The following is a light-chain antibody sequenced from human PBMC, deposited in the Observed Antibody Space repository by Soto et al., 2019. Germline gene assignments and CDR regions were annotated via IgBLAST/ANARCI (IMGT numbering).Light chain of an antibody. CDR2: EVS. J-gene: IGLJ3*02. CDR1: SSDVGGYNY. CDR3: ASYTTGSTLVV. Sequence: QSALTQPASVSGSPGQSITISCTGTSSDVGGYNYVSWYQQHPGKAPKLMIYEVSNRPSGVSNRFSGSKSGNTASLTISGLQAEDEAVYYCASYTTGSTLVVFGGGTQLTVL. V-gene: IGLV2-14*01.